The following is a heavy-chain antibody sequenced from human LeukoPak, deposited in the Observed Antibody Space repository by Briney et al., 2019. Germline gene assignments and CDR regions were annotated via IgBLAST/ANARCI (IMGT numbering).Heavy chain of an antibody. CDR2: IYYSGST. CDR3: ASSMRASSSWYDY. V-gene: IGHV4-59*01. J-gene: IGHJ4*02. D-gene: IGHD6-13*01. CDR1: GGSISSYY. Sequence: SETLSLTCTVSGGSISSYYWSWLRQPPGKGLEWIGYIYYSGSTNYNPSLKSRVTISVDTSKNQFSLKLSSVTAADTAVYYCASSMRASSSWYDYWGQGTLVTVSS.